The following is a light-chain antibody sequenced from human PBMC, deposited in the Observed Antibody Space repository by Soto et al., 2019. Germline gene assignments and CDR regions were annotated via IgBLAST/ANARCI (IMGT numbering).Light chain of an antibody. V-gene: IGKV3-20*01. CDR2: GAS. Sequence: EIVLTQSPGTLSLSPGERATLSCRASQSVSSSYLAWYQQKPGQAPRLRIDGASGRATGIPDRFSGSGSGTDFTLTISRLEPEDFAVYYCQQYGSSRGFTFGPGTKVDIK. J-gene: IGKJ3*01. CDR3: QQYGSSRGFT. CDR1: QSVSSSY.